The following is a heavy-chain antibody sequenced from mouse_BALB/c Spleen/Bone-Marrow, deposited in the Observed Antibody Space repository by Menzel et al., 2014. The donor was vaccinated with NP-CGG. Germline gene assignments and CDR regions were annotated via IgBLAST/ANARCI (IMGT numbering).Heavy chain of an antibody. CDR1: GFNIKDTY. CDR3: ASYYYGLYFDC. CDR2: IDPANGNT. D-gene: IGHD1-1*01. V-gene: IGHV14-3*02. Sequence: EVQLQQSGAELVKPGASVKLSCTASGFNIKDTYMHWVKQRPEQGLEWIGRIDPANGNTKYDPKFQGKATITADTSSNTAYLQLSSLTSEDTAVYYCASYYYGLYFDCWGKGTTLTVSS. J-gene: IGHJ2*01.